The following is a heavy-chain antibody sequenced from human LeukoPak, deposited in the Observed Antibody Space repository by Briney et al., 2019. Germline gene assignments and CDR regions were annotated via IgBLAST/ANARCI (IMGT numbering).Heavy chain of an antibody. D-gene: IGHD4-11*01. CDR3: ARAQKYSYDAFDI. CDR2: ISSGSGTI. J-gene: IGHJ3*02. V-gene: IGHV3-48*04. Sequence: GGSLRLSCAASGFTFSSYAMSWVRQAPGKGLEYVSYISSGSGTIYYADSVQGRFTISRDNAKNSLYLQMNSLSAEDTAVYYCARAQKYSYDAFDIWGQGTMVTVSS. CDR1: GFTFSSYA.